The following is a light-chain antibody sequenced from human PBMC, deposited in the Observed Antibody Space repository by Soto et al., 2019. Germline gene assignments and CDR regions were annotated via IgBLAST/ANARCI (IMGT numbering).Light chain of an antibody. Sequence: QSALTQPRSVSGSPGQSVTISCSGDGDYNTVSWYQHQPGKAPQLMIYDVTRRPSGRPPRLSTSQSGNTTSLTLSGPHAGDESVYYGCSYAGTYVFGSGTKVTV. CDR3: CSYAGTYV. V-gene: IGLV2-11*01. CDR2: DVT. J-gene: IGLJ1*01. CDR1: DGDYNT.